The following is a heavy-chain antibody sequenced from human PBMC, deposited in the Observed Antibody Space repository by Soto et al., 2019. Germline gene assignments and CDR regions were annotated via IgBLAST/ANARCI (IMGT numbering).Heavy chain of an antibody. J-gene: IGHJ4*02. D-gene: IGHD4-17*01. Sequence: GGSLRLSCAASGFTFSSYAMSWVRQAPGKGLEWVSAISGSGGSTYYADSVKGRFTISRDNSKNTLYLQMNSLRAEDTAVYYCAKDVSQGDYLIYYFDYWGQGTLVTVSS. V-gene: IGHV3-23*01. CDR2: ISGSGGST. CDR1: GFTFSSYA. CDR3: AKDVSQGDYLIYYFDY.